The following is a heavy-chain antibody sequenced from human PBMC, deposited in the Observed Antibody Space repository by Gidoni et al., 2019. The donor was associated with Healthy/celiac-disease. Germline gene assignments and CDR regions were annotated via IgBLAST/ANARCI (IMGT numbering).Heavy chain of an antibody. CDR3: ARLMRGTTVVTRHYWYFDL. D-gene: IGHD4-17*01. Sequence: QVQLQQWGAGLLKPSETLSLTCAVYGGSFSGYYWSWIRQPPGKGLEWIGEINHSGSTNYNPSLKSRVTISVDTSKNQFSLKLSSVTAADTAVYYCARLMRGTTVVTRHYWYFDLWGRGTLVTVSS. CDR1: GGSFSGYY. CDR2: INHSGST. J-gene: IGHJ2*01. V-gene: IGHV4-34*01.